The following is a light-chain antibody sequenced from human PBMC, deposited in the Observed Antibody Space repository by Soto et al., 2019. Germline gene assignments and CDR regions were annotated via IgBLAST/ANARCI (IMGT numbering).Light chain of an antibody. CDR2: DVT. V-gene: IGLV2-11*01. CDR3: CSHAGNFILV. CDR1: SSDVGGYNY. Sequence: QSALTQPRSVSGSPGQSLTISCTGASSDVGGYNYVSWYQQYPGKAPKLMIYDVTKRPSGVPDRFSGSKSGNTASLTISGLQAADEADYYCCSHAGNFILVFGGGTKLTVL. J-gene: IGLJ2*01.